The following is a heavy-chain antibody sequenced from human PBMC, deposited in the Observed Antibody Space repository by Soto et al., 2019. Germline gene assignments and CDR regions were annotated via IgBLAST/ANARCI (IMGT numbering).Heavy chain of an antibody. J-gene: IGHJ4*02. CDR1: GFTFSTYS. CDR2: VGSSGTTI. CDR3: ARPRLGELSIEY. Sequence: GGSLRLSCATSGFTFSTYSMSWVRQAPGKGLEWVSHVGSSGTTIYHADSVKGRFTVSRDNAKNSLYLQMSSLRDEDTAVYHCARPRLGELSIEYWGQGTLVTVSS. D-gene: IGHD3-16*02. V-gene: IGHV3-48*02.